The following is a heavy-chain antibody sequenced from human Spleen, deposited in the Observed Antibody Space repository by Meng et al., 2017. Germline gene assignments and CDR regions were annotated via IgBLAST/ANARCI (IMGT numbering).Heavy chain of an antibody. J-gene: IGHJ4*02. Sequence: SETLSLTCTVSGGSIGSYYWTWIRQPPGKGLEWIGYMYNSGSTNYNPSLKSRVTISVDTSKNHFSLELNSVTAADTAVYYCARGAGGYCSGGSCYSKRYFDYWGQGTLVTVSS. CDR3: ARGAGGYCSGGSCYSKRYFDY. D-gene: IGHD2-15*01. CDR1: GGSIGSYY. CDR2: MYNSGST. V-gene: IGHV4-59*12.